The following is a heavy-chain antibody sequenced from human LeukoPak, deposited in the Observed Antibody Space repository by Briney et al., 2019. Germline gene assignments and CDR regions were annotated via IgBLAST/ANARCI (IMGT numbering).Heavy chain of an antibody. CDR1: GYTFTSYC. CDR2: MYPGDSDT. J-gene: IGHJ5*02. Sequence: GESLKISCKCSGYTFTSYCIGWVRQMPGKGLEWMGIMYPGDSDTRYSPSFQGQVTISADKSISTAYLQWNSLRASDTAMYYCARLASVTIWESWFAPWGQGTLVTVSS. CDR3: ARLASVTIWESWFAP. D-gene: IGHD3-3*01. V-gene: IGHV5-51*01.